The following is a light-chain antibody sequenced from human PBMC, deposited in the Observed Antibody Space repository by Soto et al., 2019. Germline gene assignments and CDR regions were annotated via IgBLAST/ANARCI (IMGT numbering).Light chain of an antibody. CDR3: QQDNSYPRT. Sequence: DIQMTQSPSTLSASVGDRVTITCRASQSISSWLAWYQQKPGKAPNLLIYNASTLESGVPSRFSGSGSGTDFTLTISSLQPDDFATYYCQQDNSYPRTFGEGTKVEIK. CDR2: NAS. CDR1: QSISSW. V-gene: IGKV1-5*03. J-gene: IGKJ4*02.